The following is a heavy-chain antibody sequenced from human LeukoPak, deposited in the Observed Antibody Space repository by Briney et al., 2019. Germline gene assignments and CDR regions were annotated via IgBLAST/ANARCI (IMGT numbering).Heavy chain of an antibody. Sequence: GSSVKVSCKASGGTFSSYAISWVRQAPGQGLEWMGRIIPIFGTANYAQKFQGRVTITTDESTSTAYMELSSLRSEDTPVYYCARDDYDYVWGSHFYFDYWGQGTLVTVSS. V-gene: IGHV1-69*05. J-gene: IGHJ4*02. CDR2: IIPIFGTA. CDR1: GGTFSSYA. CDR3: ARDDYDYVWGSHFYFDY. D-gene: IGHD3-16*01.